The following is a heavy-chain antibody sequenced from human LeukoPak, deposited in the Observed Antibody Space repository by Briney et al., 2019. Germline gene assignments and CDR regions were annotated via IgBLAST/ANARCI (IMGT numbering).Heavy chain of an antibody. CDR2: IIPIFGTA. J-gene: IGHJ4*02. V-gene: IGHV1-69*06. CDR1: GGTFSSYA. D-gene: IGHD2-15*01. CDR3: WDGGWKKPFDY. Sequence: PQASVKVSCKASGGTFSSYAISWVRQAPGQGLEWMGGIIPIFGTANYAQTFQGRVTITADKSTGTAYMELSSLRSEDTAVYYCWDGGWKKPFDYWGQGTLVTVSS.